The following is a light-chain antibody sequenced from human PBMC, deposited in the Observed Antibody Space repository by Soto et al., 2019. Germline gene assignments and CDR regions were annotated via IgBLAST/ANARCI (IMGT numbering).Light chain of an antibody. J-gene: IGLJ2*01. CDR1: SDSVSASHF. V-gene: IGLV8-61*01. Sequence: QAVVTQEPSFSVSPGGTVTLTCGLSSDSVSASHFPSWYQQTPGQAPRTLIYNTNTRSSGVPDRFSGSILGNRAALTITGAQADDESDYYCCSYAGSFVVFGGGTKLTVL. CDR3: CSYAGSFVV. CDR2: NTN.